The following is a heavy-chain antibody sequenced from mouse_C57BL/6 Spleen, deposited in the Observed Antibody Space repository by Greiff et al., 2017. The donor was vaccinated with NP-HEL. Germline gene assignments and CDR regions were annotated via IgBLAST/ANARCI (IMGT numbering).Heavy chain of an antibody. D-gene: IGHD2-2*01. Sequence: QVQLQQPGAELVMPGASVKLSCKASGYTFTSYWMHWVKQRPGQGLEWIGEIDPSDSYTNYNQKFKGKSTLTVDKSSSTAYMQLSSLTSEDSAVYYCARWPVYGYGGRYAFDYWGQGTSVTVSS. CDR1: GYTFTSYW. CDR3: ARWPVYGYGGRYAFDY. V-gene: IGHV1-69*01. J-gene: IGHJ4*01. CDR2: IDPSDSYT.